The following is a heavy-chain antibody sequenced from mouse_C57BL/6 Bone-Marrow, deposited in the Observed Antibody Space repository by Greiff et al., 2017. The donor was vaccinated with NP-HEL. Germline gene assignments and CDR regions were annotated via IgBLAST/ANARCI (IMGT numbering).Heavy chain of an antibody. CDR3: ARPRHSNYVDYYAMDY. J-gene: IGHJ4*01. V-gene: IGHV4-1*01. CDR1: GLDFSRYW. D-gene: IGHD2-5*01. CDR2: INPDSSTI. Sequence: EVKLLESGGGLVQPGGSLKLSCAASGLDFSRYWMSWVRRAPGKGLEWIGEINPDSSTINYAPSLKDKFIISRDNAKNTLYLQMSKVRSEDTALYYCARPRHSNYVDYYAMDYWGQGTSVTVSS.